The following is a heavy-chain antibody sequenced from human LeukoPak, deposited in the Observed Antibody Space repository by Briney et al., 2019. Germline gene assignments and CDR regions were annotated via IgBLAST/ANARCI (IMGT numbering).Heavy chain of an antibody. J-gene: IGHJ4*02. CDR1: GFTFSSYV. D-gene: IGHD6-6*01. Sequence: GGSLRLSCAAFGFTFSSYVMSWVRQAPGKGLEWVSTISNSGYATYYADSVKGRFTISRDNSKNTLYLQMNSLRAEDTALYYCAKEEYSSSERPFDSWGQGTLVTVSS. V-gene: IGHV3-23*01. CDR3: AKEEYSSSERPFDS. CDR2: ISNSGYAT.